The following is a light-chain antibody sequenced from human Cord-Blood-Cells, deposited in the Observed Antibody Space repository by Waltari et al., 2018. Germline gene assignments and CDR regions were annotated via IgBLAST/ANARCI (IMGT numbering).Light chain of an antibody. CDR1: SSDVGGYNY. J-gene: IGLJ2*01. CDR2: DVS. Sequence: QSALTQPASVSGSPGQSITISCTGTSSDVGGYNYVSWYQQHPGKAPKLMIYDVSNRPSCVSNRLSGSTSGNTASLTISGLQAEDEADYYCSSYTSSSTRVFGGGPKLTVL. CDR3: SSYTSSSTRV. V-gene: IGLV2-14*01.